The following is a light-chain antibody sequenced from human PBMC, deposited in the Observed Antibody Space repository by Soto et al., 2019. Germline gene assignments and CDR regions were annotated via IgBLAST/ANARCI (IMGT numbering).Light chain of an antibody. CDR3: QQYNRYSWT. CDR2: KAS. J-gene: IGKJ1*01. CDR1: QSISSW. Sequence: DIQMTQSPSTLSAFVGDRVTITCRASQSISSWLAWYKQKPGKAPKLLIYKASSLESGVPSRFSGGGSGTAFTLTISSLQPDDFATYYCQQYNRYSWTFGQGTKVEIK. V-gene: IGKV1-5*03.